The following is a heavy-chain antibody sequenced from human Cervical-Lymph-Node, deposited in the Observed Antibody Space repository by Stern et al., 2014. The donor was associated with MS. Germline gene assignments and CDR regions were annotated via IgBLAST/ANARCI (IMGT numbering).Heavy chain of an antibody. D-gene: IGHD2-15*01. V-gene: IGHV1-3*04. CDR3: ARDCSGGSCDAFDI. CDR1: GYPFTSYA. Sequence: QVQLVQSGAEVKKPGASVKVSCKASGYPFTSYAIHWVRQAPGQRLEWLGRINTDNGNTKYSQRFQGRVTITRDTSASTAYMELTGLRSEDTAVYYCARDCSGGSCDAFDIWGQGTMVTVSS. CDR2: INTDNGNT. J-gene: IGHJ3*02.